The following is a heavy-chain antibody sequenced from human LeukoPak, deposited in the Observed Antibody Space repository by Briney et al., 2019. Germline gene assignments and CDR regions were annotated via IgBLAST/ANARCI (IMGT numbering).Heavy chain of an antibody. J-gene: IGHJ4*02. CDR1: GGSISSGGYY. D-gene: IGHD3-10*01. V-gene: IGHV4-31*03. CDR2: IYYSGST. Sequence: PSETLSLTCTVSGGSISSGGYYWSWIRQHPGKGLEWIGYIYYSGSTYYNPSLKSRVTISVDTSKNQFSLKLSSVTAADTAVYYCARGEWGRFGPREFLKGDTYFDYWGQGTLVTVSS. CDR3: ARGEWGRFGPREFLKGDTYFDY.